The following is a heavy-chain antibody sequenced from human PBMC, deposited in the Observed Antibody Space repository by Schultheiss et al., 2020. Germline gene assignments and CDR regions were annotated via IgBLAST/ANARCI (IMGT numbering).Heavy chain of an antibody. V-gene: IGHV1-46*01. CDR3: ARMMRSANDY. CDR2: INPSGGST. CDR1: GGTFSSYA. Sequence: ASVKVSCKASGGTFSSYAISWVRQAPGQGLEWMGIINPSGGSTSYAQKFQGRVTMTTDTSTSTAYMELSSLRSEDTAVYYCARMMRSANDYWGQGTLVTVSS. J-gene: IGHJ4*02. D-gene: IGHD3-16*01.